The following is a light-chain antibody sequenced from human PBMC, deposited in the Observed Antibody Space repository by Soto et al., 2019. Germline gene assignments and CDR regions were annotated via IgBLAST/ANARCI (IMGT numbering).Light chain of an antibody. J-gene: IGKJ2*01. Sequence: EIVLTQSPGTLSLSPGERATLSCRASQSVSSNYLAWYQQKPGQAPRLLIYGTSSRPTGIPDRFSGSGSGTDFTLTISRLEPEDFAGYYCQQYGSSPPDTFGQGTKLEIK. V-gene: IGKV3-20*01. CDR2: GTS. CDR1: QSVSSNY. CDR3: QQYGSSPPDT.